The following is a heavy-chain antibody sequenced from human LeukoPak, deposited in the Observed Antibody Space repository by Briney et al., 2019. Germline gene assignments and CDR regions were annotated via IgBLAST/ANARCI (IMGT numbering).Heavy chain of an antibody. V-gene: IGHV3-9*01. D-gene: IGHD3-22*01. CDR1: GFTFDDYA. Sequence: GGSLRLSCAASGFTFDDYAMHWVRQAPGKGLEWVSGISWNSGSIGYADSVKGRFTISRDNAKNSLYLQMNSLRAEDTAVYYCAKDGRYYDSSGYVDYWGQGTLVTVSS. CDR3: AKDGRYYDSSGYVDY. CDR2: ISWNSGSI. J-gene: IGHJ4*02.